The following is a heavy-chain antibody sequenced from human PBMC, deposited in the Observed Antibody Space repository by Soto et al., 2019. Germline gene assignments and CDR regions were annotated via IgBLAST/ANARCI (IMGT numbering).Heavy chain of an antibody. CDR2: INAGNGNT. D-gene: IGHD6-19*01. CDR1: GYTFTSYA. V-gene: IGHV1-3*01. CDR3: ARAPLAVAGTFFALGTDYFDY. J-gene: IGHJ4*02. Sequence: ASVKVSCKASGYTFTSYAMHWVRQAPGQRLEWMGWINAGNGNTKYSQKFQGRVTITRDTSASTAYMELSSLRSEDTAVYYCARAPLAVAGTFFALGTDYFDYWGQGTLVTVSS.